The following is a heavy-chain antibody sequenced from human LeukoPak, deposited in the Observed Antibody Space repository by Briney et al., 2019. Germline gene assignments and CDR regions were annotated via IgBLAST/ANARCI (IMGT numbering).Heavy chain of an antibody. D-gene: IGHD6-6*01. CDR1: GGSISSSSYY. CDR2: IYYSGST. J-gene: IGHJ4*02. Sequence: KSSETLSLTCTVSGGSISSSSYYWGWIRQPPGKGLEWIGSIYYSGSTYYNPSLKSRVTISVDTSKNQFSLKLSSATAADTAVYYCARDTHSSTSYGDYWGQGTLVTVSS. CDR3: ARDTHSSTSYGDY. V-gene: IGHV4-39*07.